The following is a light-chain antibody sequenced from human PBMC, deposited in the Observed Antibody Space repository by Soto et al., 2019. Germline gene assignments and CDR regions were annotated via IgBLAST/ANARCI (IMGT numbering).Light chain of an antibody. CDR1: QNIHNH. Sequence: EILMTQSPATLSVSPGERVTLSCRASQNIHNHLSWFLQKPGQAPRLLMYDAIIRAAGIPARFSGSWSGTEFTLTINSLQSEDFATYYCQQYDSLLRATFGGGTKVDIK. CDR2: DAI. J-gene: IGKJ4*01. V-gene: IGKV3-15*01. CDR3: QQYDSLLRAT.